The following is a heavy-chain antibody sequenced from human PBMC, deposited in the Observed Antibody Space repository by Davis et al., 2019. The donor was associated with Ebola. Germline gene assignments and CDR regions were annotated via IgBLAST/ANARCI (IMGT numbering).Heavy chain of an antibody. J-gene: IGHJ4*02. CDR2: INHSGST. CDR1: GWSFSGYY. Sequence: GSLRLSCAVYGWSFSGYYWSWIRQPPGKGLEWIGEINHSGSTNYNPSLKSRVTISVDTSKNQFSLKLSSVTAADTAVYYCARGLYYYDSSGYYGKWGQGTLVTVSS. D-gene: IGHD3-22*01. V-gene: IGHV4-34*01. CDR3: ARGLYYYDSSGYYGK.